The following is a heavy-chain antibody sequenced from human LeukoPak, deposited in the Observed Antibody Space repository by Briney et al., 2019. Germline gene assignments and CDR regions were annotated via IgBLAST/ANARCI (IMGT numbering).Heavy chain of an antibody. Sequence: PSETLSLTCAVYGGSFSGYYWSWIRQPPGKGLEWIGEINHSGSTNYNPSRKSRITISVDTSQNQFSLKLGSVTAADRGGDYCARGWVIFDYWGQGPLVPVP. J-gene: IGHJ4*02. CDR1: GGSFSGYY. CDR2: INHSGST. D-gene: IGHD2-21*01. CDR3: ARGWVIFDY. V-gene: IGHV4-34*01.